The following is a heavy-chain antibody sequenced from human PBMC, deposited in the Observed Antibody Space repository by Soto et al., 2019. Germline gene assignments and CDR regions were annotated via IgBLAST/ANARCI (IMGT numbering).Heavy chain of an antibody. Sequence: SVKVSCKASGGTFSSYAISWVRQAPGQGLEWMGGIIPIFGTANYAQKFQGRVTITADESTGTAYMELSSLRSEDTAVYYCAIGTTPYYYDSSGYPYLDYWGQGTLVTVSS. CDR3: AIGTTPYYYDSSGYPYLDY. CDR2: IIPIFGTA. CDR1: GGTFSSYA. D-gene: IGHD3-22*01. V-gene: IGHV1-69*13. J-gene: IGHJ4*02.